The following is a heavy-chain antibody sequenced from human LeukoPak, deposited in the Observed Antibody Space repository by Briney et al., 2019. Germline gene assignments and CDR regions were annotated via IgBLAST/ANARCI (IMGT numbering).Heavy chain of an antibody. CDR2: IYSSGST. J-gene: IGHJ4*02. V-gene: IGHV4-4*07. CDR3: ARGTTAAAGIFDC. CDR1: GGSISSYY. D-gene: IGHD6-13*01. Sequence: PSETLSLTCSVSGGSISSYYWSWVRQPAGKGLEWIGRIYSSGSTNYNPSLNSRVTMSVDTSNNQFSLRLTSVTAADTAVYYCARGTTAAAGIFDCSGQGTLVTVSS.